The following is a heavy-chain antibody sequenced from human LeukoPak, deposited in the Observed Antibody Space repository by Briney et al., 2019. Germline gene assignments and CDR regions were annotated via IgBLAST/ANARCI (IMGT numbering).Heavy chain of an antibody. V-gene: IGHV1-2*02. Sequence: ASVKVSCKASGYTFTGYYMHWVRQAPGQGLEWMGWINPNSGGTNYAQKFQGRVTMTRDTSISTAYMELSRLRSDDTAVYYCATSPGYYDILTGLAYWGQGTLVTVSS. D-gene: IGHD3-9*01. CDR3: ATSPGYYDILTGLAY. J-gene: IGHJ4*02. CDR2: INPNSGGT. CDR1: GYTFTGYY.